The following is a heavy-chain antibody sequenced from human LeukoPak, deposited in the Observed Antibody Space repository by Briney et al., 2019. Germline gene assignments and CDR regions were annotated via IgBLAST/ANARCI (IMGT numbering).Heavy chain of an antibody. CDR3: ARGGYCSSTSCYGDY. CDR1: GGTFSSYA. J-gene: IGHJ4*02. D-gene: IGHD2-2*01. V-gene: IGHV1-69*05. Sequence: SVKVSCKASGGTFSSYAISWVRQAPGQGLEWMGGIIPIFGTANYAQKFQGRVTITTDESTSTAYMELSSLRSEDTAVYYCARGGYCSSTSCYGDYWGQGTLVTVSS. CDR2: IIPIFGTA.